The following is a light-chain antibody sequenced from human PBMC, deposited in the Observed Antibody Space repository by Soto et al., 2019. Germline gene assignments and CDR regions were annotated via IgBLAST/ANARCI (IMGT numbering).Light chain of an antibody. Sequence: DIQMPQSPSSLSASVGDRVTITCRASQSISSYLNWYQQKPGKAPKLLIYAASSLQSGVPSMFSGSGSGTDFTLTISSLQPEDFATYYCQQSYSTPFTFGPGTKVDIK. V-gene: IGKV1-39*01. CDR3: QQSYSTPFT. CDR2: AAS. CDR1: QSISSY. J-gene: IGKJ3*01.